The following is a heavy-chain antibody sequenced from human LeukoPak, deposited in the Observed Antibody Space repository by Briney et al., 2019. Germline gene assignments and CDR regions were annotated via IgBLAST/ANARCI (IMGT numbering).Heavy chain of an antibody. CDR3: AKESLVGSSSDS. CDR1: GXTFSSYA. J-gene: IGHJ5*02. CDR2: VSGSGGTT. D-gene: IGHD2-8*02. Sequence: GGSLKLSCAGSGXTFSSYAMSWVRQAPGKGLESVSTVSGSGGTTYYPDSVKGRFTISKDNSKNTLYLQMNRLRVDDTAVYYCAKESLVGSSSDSWGQGTLVTVSS. V-gene: IGHV3-23*01.